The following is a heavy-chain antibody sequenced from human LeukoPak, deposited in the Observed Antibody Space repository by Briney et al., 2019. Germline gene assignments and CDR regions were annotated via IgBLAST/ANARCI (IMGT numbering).Heavy chain of an antibody. V-gene: IGHV4-39*07. CDR3: ARVGQWPALDY. J-gene: IGHJ4*02. CDR1: GGSISSSSYY. Sequence: PSETLSLTCTVSGGSISSSSYYWGWIRQPPGKGLEWIGSIYYSGSTYYNPSLKSRVTISVDTSKNQFSLKLSSVTAADTAVYYCARVGQWPALDYWGQGTLVTVSS. CDR2: IYYSGST. D-gene: IGHD6-19*01.